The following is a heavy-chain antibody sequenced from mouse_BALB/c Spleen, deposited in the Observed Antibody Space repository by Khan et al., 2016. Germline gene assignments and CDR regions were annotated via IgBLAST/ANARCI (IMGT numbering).Heavy chain of an antibody. J-gene: IGHJ3*01. V-gene: IGHV3-2*02. Sequence: EVQLQESGPGLVKPSQSLSLTCTVTGYSITSDYAWNWIRQFPGNKLECMGYISYSGSTSYNPSLKSRISITRDTSKNPIFLRLNSVTTEDTATYYGAEELGWFAYWGQGTLVTVSA. D-gene: IGHD4-1*01. CDR3: AEELGWFAY. CDR1: GYSITSDYA. CDR2: ISYSGST.